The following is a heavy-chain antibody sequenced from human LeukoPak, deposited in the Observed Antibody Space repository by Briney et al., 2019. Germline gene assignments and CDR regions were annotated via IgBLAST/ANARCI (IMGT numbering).Heavy chain of an antibody. J-gene: IGHJ4*02. CDR2: ISSSSSYI. D-gene: IGHD6-19*01. CDR3: ASQKSPVIAVYIY. V-gene: IGHV3-21*01. CDR1: GFTFSSYS. Sequence: PGGSLRLSCAASGFTFSSYSMNWVRQAPGKGLEWVSSISSSSSYIYYADSVKGRFTISRDNAKNSLYLQMNSLRAEDTAVYYCASQKSPVIAVYIYWGQGTLVTVSS.